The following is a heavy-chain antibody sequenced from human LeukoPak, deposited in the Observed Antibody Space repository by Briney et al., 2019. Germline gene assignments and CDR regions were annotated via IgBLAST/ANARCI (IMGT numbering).Heavy chain of an antibody. V-gene: IGHV3-7*01. CDR2: IKQDGSEK. J-gene: IGHJ6*03. CDR3: ARVFDPPHYYYCYYMDV. CDR1: GFTFSSYW. Sequence: GGSLRLSCAAAGFTFSSYWMSWVRQAPGKGREWVANIKQDGSEKYYVDSVKGRFTISRDNAKNSLYLQMNSLRAEDTAVYYCARVFDPPHYYYCYYMDVWGKGTTVTISS.